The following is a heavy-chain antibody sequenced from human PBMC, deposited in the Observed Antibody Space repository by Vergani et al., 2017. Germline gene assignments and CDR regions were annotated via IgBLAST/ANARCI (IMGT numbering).Heavy chain of an antibody. Sequence: QVQLVESGGGVVQPGGSLRLSCAASGFTSSSYGMHWVRQAPGRGLEWVSMTLYEGNNNYYADSVKGRFTISKDISKNTLYLQMNSLRGDDTAVYYCARETRDTPSSLDYWGQGTLVTVSS. J-gene: IGHJ4*02. D-gene: IGHD5-24*01. CDR2: TLYEGNNN. CDR1: GFTSSSYG. V-gene: IGHV3-33*01. CDR3: ARETRDTPSSLDY.